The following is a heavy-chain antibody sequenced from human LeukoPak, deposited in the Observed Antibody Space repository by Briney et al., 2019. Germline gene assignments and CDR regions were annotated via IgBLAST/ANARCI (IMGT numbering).Heavy chain of an antibody. D-gene: IGHD6-6*01. J-gene: IGHJ4*02. CDR1: GFTFSSYG. CDR3: AKDRMVAARPFDY. V-gene: IGHV3-30*02. CDR2: IRYDGSNK. Sequence: GGSLRLSCAASGFTFSSYGMHWVRQAPGKGLEWVAFIRYDGSNKYYADSVKGRFTISRDNSKNTLYLQMNSLRAEDTAVYYCAKDRMVAARPFDYWGQGTLVTVSS.